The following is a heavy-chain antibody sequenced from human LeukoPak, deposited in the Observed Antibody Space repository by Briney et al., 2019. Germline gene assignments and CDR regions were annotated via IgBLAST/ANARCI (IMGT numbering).Heavy chain of an antibody. CDR3: ARDYYGSGSYYPAGAFDI. Sequence: KTSETLSLTCTVSGGSISSYYWSWIRQPAGKGLEWIGRIYTSGSTNYNPSLKSRVTISVDTSKDQFSLKLSSVTAADTAVYYCARDYYGSGSYYPAGAFDIWGQGTMVTVSS. D-gene: IGHD3-10*01. CDR1: GGSISSYY. V-gene: IGHV4-4*07. J-gene: IGHJ3*02. CDR2: IYTSGST.